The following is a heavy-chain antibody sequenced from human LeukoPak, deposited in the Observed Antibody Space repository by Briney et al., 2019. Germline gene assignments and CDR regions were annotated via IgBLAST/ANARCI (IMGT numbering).Heavy chain of an antibody. J-gene: IGHJ4*02. Sequence: GSSLRLSFAASGFTFSRYAVGWLRQVPGKGLEGVSAISGSGGITYYAGSVEGRFTISRDNSKDTLYLQMNSLRAEDTAIYYCAKAQVPETYGSGSYYVGFDYWGQGTLVTVSS. CDR1: GFTFSRYA. CDR3: AKAQVPETYGSGSYYVGFDY. D-gene: IGHD3-10*01. CDR2: ISGSGGIT. V-gene: IGHV3-23*01.